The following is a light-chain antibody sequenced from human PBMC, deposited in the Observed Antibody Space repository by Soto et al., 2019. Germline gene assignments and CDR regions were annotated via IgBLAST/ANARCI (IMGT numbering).Light chain of an antibody. J-gene: IGKJ1*01. Sequence: DIKVTQSPSSVPASVGDRVTITCRASQDISSWLAWYQQKPGKAPNLLIYAASTLQSGVPSRFSGSGSGTDFTLTISSLQPEDFATYYCQQANSFPWTFGQGTKVDI. V-gene: IGKV1-12*01. CDR2: AAS. CDR1: QDISSW. CDR3: QQANSFPWT.